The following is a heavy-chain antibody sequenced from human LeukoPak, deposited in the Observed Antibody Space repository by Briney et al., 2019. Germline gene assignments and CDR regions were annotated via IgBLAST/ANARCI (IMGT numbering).Heavy chain of an antibody. J-gene: IGHJ6*01. D-gene: IGHD3-22*01. CDR1: GGSISSCY. CDR2: IYYSGST. CDR3: ARLSTTPYDRSFYYYYGMDV. V-gene: IGHV4-59*01. Sequence: SETLSLTCTVSGGSISSCYWSWIRQPPGKGLEWIGYIYYSGSTNYNPSLKSRVTISVDTSKNQFSLKLSSVTAADTAVYYCARLSTTPYDRSFYYYYGMDVWGKGPRSPSPQ.